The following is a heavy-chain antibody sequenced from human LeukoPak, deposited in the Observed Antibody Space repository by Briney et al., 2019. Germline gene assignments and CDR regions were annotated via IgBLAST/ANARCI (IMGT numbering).Heavy chain of an antibody. CDR3: ARIYHEVAVAGTTGDAFDI. D-gene: IGHD6-19*01. J-gene: IGHJ3*02. Sequence: SETLSLTCAVYGGSFSGYYWSWIRQPPGKGLEWIGEINHSGSTNYNPSLKSRVTISVDTSKNQFSLKLSSVTAADTAVYYCARIYHEVAVAGTTGDAFDIWGQGTMVTVSS. CDR1: GGSFSGYY. CDR2: INHSGST. V-gene: IGHV4-34*01.